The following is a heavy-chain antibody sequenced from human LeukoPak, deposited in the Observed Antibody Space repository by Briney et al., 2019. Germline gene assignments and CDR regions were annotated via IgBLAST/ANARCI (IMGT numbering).Heavy chain of an antibody. CDR2: INHSGST. J-gene: IGHJ6*03. D-gene: IGHD1-26*01. CDR1: GESFIYNY. V-gene: IGHV4-34*01. Sequence: SETLSLTCAVYGESFIYNYWTWIRQPPGKGLEWIGEINHSGSTNYNPSLKSRVTMSVDRAKNQFSLNLSSVTAADTAVYYCARRRVGTTFYYYYYMDVWGKGTTVTISS. CDR3: ARRRVGTTFYYYYYMDV.